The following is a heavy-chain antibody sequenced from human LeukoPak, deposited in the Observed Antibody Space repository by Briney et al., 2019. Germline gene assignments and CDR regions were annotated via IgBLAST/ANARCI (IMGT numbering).Heavy chain of an antibody. D-gene: IGHD4/OR15-4a*01. Sequence: PSEPLSLTCAVYGGSFSGYYWSWIRQPPGKGLEWIGEINHSGSTNYNPSLKSRVTISVDTSKNQFSLKLSSVTAADTAVYYCARGLGDYGDYWGQGTLVTDCS. CDR3: ARGLGDYGDY. CDR1: GGSFSGYY. V-gene: IGHV4-34*01. CDR2: INHSGST. J-gene: IGHJ4*02.